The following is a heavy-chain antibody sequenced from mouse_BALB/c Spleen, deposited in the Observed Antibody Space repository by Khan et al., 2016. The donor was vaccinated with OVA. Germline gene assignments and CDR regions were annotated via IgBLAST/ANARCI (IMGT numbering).Heavy chain of an antibody. D-gene: IGHD1-1*02. J-gene: IGHJ3*01. CDR1: GFTFSSFT. CDR2: ISSGGGNT. Sequence: EVELVESGGGLVKPGGSLKLSCAASGFTFSSFTMSWVRQSPEKRLEWVASISSGGGNTYYPDSVKGRFTISRDNATNTLYLQISSLRSEDTAVYYCARANYGRVDYWGQGTLVTVSA. CDR3: ARANYGRVDY. V-gene: IGHV5-9*04.